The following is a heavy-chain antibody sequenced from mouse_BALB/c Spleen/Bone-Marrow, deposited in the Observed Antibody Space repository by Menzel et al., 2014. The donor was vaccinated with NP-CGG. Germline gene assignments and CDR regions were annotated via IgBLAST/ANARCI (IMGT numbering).Heavy chain of an antibody. CDR3: ARDRGGSY. Sequence: VQRVESGPGLVAPSQSLSITCTVSGFSLTSYGVHWVRQPPGKGLEWLGVIWAGGSTDYNSALMSRLSISKDNSKSQVFLKMNSLQTDDTAMYYCARDRGGSYWGQGTLVTVSA. CDR1: GFSLTSYG. J-gene: IGHJ3*01. V-gene: IGHV2-9*02. CDR2: IWAGGST.